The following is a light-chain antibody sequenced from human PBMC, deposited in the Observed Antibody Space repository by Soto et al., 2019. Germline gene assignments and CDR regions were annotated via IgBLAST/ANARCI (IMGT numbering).Light chain of an antibody. Sequence: AVQVTQSPSSLSASVGDRVTITCRTSQDIRNSLGWYQHKPGKAPKLLIYGASTLQSGVPSRFVGSGSGTDFTLTISGLQPEDSASYFCLQDRTHFWTFGQGTKVEVK. CDR3: LQDRTHFWT. J-gene: IGKJ1*01. CDR2: GAS. V-gene: IGKV1-6*01. CDR1: QDIRNS.